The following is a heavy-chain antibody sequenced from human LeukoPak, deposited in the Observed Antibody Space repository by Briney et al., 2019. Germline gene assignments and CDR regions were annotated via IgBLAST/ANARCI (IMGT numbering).Heavy chain of an antibody. V-gene: IGHV5-51*01. J-gene: IGHJ6*02. CDR1: GYRFTDYW. D-gene: IGHD1-7*01. CDR3: ARGAAGTTSDYYYFGLDV. CDR2: IYPGDSDT. Sequence: RGESLKISCKGSGYRFTDYWIGWVRQMPGKGLEWMGIIYPGDSDTRYSPSFQGQVTISADKSINTAHLQWSSLKASDTAMYYCARGAAGTTSDYYYFGLDVWGQGTTVRVSS.